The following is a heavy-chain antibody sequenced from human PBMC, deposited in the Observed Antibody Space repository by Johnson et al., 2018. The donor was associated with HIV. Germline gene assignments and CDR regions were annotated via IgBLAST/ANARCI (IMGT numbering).Heavy chain of an antibody. CDR1: GFTFSSYA. Sequence: VQLVESGGGLVQPGGSLRLSCAASGFTFSSYAMSWVRQAPGKGLEWVSSISCGSTYYADSRKGRFTISRDNSKNTLYLQMNSLRAEDTAVYYCAKDYGAFDIWGQGTMVTVSS. V-gene: IGHV3-38-3*01. CDR3: AKDYGAFDI. D-gene: IGHD3-10*01. J-gene: IGHJ3*02. CDR2: ISCGST.